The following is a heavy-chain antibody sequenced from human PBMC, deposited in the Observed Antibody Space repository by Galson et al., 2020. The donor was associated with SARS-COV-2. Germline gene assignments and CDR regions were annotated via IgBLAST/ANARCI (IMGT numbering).Heavy chain of an antibody. Sequence: SETLSLTCTVSGGSTSSYHWTWIRQPPGKGLEWIGYIYYSGSISYNPSLKGRATISVATSKNQFSLTLSTVTAADTAVYYCARRIDRGNSWALDYWGQGTLVTVSS. CDR2: IYYSGSI. V-gene: IGHV4-59*08. CDR3: ARRIDRGNSWALDY. CDR1: GGSTSSYH. D-gene: IGHD2-21*02. J-gene: IGHJ4*02.